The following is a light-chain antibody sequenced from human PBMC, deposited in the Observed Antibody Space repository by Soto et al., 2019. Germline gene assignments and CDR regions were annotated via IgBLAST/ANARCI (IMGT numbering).Light chain of an antibody. J-gene: IGKJ1*01. CDR3: QQRRRT. V-gene: IGKV3-11*01. CDR1: QSISSY. CDR2: DAS. Sequence: TQSPSTLSASVGDRVTITCRASQSISSYLAWYQQKPGQAPRLLIYDASNRATGIPARFSGSGSGTDFTLTISSLEPEDFAVYYCQQRRRTFGQGTKVEIK.